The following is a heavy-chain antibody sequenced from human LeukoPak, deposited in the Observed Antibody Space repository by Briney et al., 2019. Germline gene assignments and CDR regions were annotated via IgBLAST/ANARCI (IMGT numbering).Heavy chain of an antibody. V-gene: IGHV4-38-2*02. CDR2: IYHSGST. J-gene: IGHJ4*02. D-gene: IGHD3-10*01. CDR1: GYSISSGYY. Sequence: PSETLSLTCTVSGYSISSGYYWGWIRQPPGKGLEWIGSIYHSGSTYYNPSLKSRVTISVDTSKNQFSLKLSSVTAADTAVYYCARDQVVRGDEDYWGQGTLVTVSS. CDR3: ARDQVVRGDEDY.